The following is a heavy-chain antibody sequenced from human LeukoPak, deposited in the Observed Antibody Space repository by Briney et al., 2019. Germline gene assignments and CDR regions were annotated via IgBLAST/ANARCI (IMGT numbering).Heavy chain of an antibody. V-gene: IGHV1-69*05. D-gene: IGHD6-6*01. Sequence: SVKVSCKASGGTFSRYAITWVRQAPGQGLEWMGGIIPIFGTANYAQKFQGRVTITTDESTSTAYMELSSLRSEDTAVYYCARGSIAASRYYFDYWGQGTLVTVSS. J-gene: IGHJ4*02. CDR2: IIPIFGTA. CDR3: ARGSIAASRYYFDY. CDR1: GGTFSRYA.